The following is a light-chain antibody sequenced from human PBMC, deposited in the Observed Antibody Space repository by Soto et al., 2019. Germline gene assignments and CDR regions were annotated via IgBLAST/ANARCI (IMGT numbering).Light chain of an antibody. CDR2: EVS. V-gene: IGLV2-8*01. Sequence: QSALTQPPSASGSPGQSVTISCTGTSSDVGGYNYVSWYQQHPGKAPKLIIYEVSKRPSGVPDRFSGSKSGNTASLTVSGLQGGDEAEFYCSSYAGSNNLLFGGGTKVTVL. CDR3: SSYAGSNNLL. J-gene: IGLJ2*01. CDR1: SSDVGGYNY.